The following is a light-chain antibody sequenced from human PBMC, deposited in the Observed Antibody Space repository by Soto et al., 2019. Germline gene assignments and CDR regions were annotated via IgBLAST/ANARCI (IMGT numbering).Light chain of an antibody. CDR3: SSYGGSNTVV. Sequence: QSALTQPPSASGSPGQSVTISCTGSSSDVGGYNYVSWYQQHPGKAPKLMIYEVSKRPSGVPDRLSGAKSGKKASLTVSGLQAEDEADYYCSSYGGSNTVVFGGGTKLTVL. J-gene: IGLJ2*01. CDR2: EVS. V-gene: IGLV2-8*01. CDR1: SSDVGGYNY.